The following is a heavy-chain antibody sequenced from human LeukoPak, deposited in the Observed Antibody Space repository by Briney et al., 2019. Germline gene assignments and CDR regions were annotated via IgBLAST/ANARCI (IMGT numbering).Heavy chain of an antibody. J-gene: IGHJ4*02. CDR1: GYTLTELS. D-gene: IGHD3-22*01. CDR3: ASSLGHGNYYDSSGPGGNYFDY. CDR2: FDPEDGET. Sequence: ASVKVSCKVSGYTLTELSMHWVRQAPGKGLEWMGGFDPEDGETIYAQKFQGRVTMTEDTSTDTAYMELSSLRSEDTAVYYCASSLGHGNYYDSSGPGGNYFDYWGQGTLVTVSS. V-gene: IGHV1-24*01.